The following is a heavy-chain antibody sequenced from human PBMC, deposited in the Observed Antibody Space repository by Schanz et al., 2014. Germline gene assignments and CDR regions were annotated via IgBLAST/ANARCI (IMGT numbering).Heavy chain of an antibody. J-gene: IGHJ6*02. CDR1: GDSISNSHW. CDR2: IYTSGST. D-gene: IGHD3-3*01. Sequence: QVQLQESGPGLVKPSGTLSLTCTVSGDSISNSHWWNWVRQPPGKGLEWIGRIYTSGSTNYNPSLKRRVTMSVDTSKNQFSLKLSSLTAADTAVYYCARDAHYDFWSGYYPPYYYYGMDVWGQGTTVTVSS. CDR3: ARDAHYDFWSGYYPPYYYYGMDV. V-gene: IGHV4-4*02.